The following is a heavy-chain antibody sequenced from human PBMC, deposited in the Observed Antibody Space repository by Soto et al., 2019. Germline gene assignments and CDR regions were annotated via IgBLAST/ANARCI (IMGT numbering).Heavy chain of an antibody. J-gene: IGHJ6*02. CDR1: GFIFSSYA. Sequence: PGGSLRLSCAASGFIFSSYAMHWVRQAPGKGLEWVAVISYDGSNKYYADSVKGRFTVSRDNSKNTLCLQMNSLRAEDTAVYYCARGYCISSTCYPLYYYGMDVWGQGTTVTVSS. CDR2: ISYDGSNK. D-gene: IGHD2-2*01. V-gene: IGHV3-30-3*01. CDR3: ARGYCISSTCYPLYYYGMDV.